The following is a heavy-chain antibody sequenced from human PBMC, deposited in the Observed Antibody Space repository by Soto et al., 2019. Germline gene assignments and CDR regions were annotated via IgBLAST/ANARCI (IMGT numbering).Heavy chain of an antibody. CDR1: GFTFSSYA. V-gene: IGHV3-30-3*01. J-gene: IGHJ6*02. CDR3: AGDIGYYGSHPLYYYFGMDV. Sequence: QVQLVESGGGVVQPGRSLRLSCAASGFTFSSYAMHWVRQAPGKGLEWVAVISYDGSNKYYADSVKGRFTISRDNSKNTLYLQMNSLRAEDTAVYYCAGDIGYYGSHPLYYYFGMDVWGQGTTVTVSS. CDR2: ISYDGSNK. D-gene: IGHD1-26*01.